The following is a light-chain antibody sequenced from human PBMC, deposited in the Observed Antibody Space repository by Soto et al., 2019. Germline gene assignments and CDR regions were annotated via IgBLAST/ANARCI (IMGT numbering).Light chain of an antibody. CDR1: NIGSKS. Sequence: SYVLTQPPSVSVAPGKAARITCGGNNIGSKSVHWYQQKPGQAPLLVIYYDRDRPSGIPERFSGSNSGNTATLIISRVEAGDEADYYCQLWDGGSGHRVFGGGTKLTVL. CDR3: QLWDGGSGHRV. V-gene: IGLV3-21*04. CDR2: YDR. J-gene: IGLJ2*01.